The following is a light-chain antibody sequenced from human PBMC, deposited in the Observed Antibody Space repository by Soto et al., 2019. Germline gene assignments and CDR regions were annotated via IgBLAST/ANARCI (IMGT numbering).Light chain of an antibody. CDR2: KVS. CDR1: QNLENG. Sequence: DIQMTQSPSTLSASIGDRVTITCRASQNLENGLAWFQQKPGKAPKVLIYKVSNLESGVPARFSGSGSGTEFTLSISSLQPDDFATYYCQQYRSPSWTFGQGTIVEVK. CDR3: QQYRSPSWT. J-gene: IGKJ1*01. V-gene: IGKV1-5*03.